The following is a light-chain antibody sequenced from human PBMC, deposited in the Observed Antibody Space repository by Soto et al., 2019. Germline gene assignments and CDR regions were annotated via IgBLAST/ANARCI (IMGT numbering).Light chain of an antibody. CDR3: LQYHNLWA. J-gene: IGKJ1*01. V-gene: IGKV3-15*01. Sequence: IVMRHSPARLSASPWERAPLSCRASQNIYSNVAWYQQRPGQAPRLLIYRASTRATGIPARFSGSGSGTEFTLTISSLQSEDFTVYSCLQYHNLWAFGQGTKVDIK. CDR2: RAS. CDR1: QNIYSN.